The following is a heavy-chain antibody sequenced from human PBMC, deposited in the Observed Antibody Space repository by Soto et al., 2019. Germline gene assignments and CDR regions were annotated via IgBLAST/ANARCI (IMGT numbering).Heavy chain of an antibody. CDR3: ARGAGFRGSRSPPQI. V-gene: IGHV4-34*01. J-gene: IGHJ4*02. CDR1: GGSFSGYY. Sequence: QVQLQQWGAGLLKPSETLSLTCAVYGGSFSGYYWSWIRQPPGKGLEWIGEINHSGSTNYNPSLKSRVPISVDTSKNQFSLKLSSVTAADTAVYYCARGAGFRGSRSPPQIWGQGTLVTVSS. CDR2: INHSGST. D-gene: IGHD3-10*01.